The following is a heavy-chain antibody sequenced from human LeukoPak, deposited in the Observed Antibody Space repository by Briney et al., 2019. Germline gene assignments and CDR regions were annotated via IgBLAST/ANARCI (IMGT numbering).Heavy chain of an antibody. CDR3: ARGPAALNWFAP. Sequence: ASVKVSCKASGGTFSSYAISWVRQAPGQGLEWMGGIIPIFGTANYAQKFQGRVTITTDESTSTAYMELSSLRSEDTAVYYCARGPAALNWFAPWGQGTLVTVSS. J-gene: IGHJ5*02. D-gene: IGHD2-2*01. CDR1: GGTFSSYA. CDR2: IIPIFGTA. V-gene: IGHV1-69*05.